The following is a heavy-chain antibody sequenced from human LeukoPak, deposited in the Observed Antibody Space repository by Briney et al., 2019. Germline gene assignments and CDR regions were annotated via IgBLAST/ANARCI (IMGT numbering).Heavy chain of an antibody. Sequence: GGSLRLSCAASGFTFSSYWMNWARQAPGKGLEWVASINHNGNVNYYVDSVKGRFTISRDNAKNSLYLQMNSLRAEDTALYYCAKAGSVAGYFDYWGQGTLVTVSS. J-gene: IGHJ4*02. CDR2: INHNGNVN. CDR1: GFTFSSYW. CDR3: AKAGSVAGYFDY. D-gene: IGHD6-19*01. V-gene: IGHV3-7*03.